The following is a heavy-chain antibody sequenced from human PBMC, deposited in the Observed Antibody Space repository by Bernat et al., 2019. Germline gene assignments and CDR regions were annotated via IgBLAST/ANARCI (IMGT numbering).Heavy chain of an antibody. CDR3: ARDGESGAFDI. CDR1: GFTFSSYS. J-gene: IGHJ3*02. D-gene: IGHD3-10*01. V-gene: IGHV3-21*01. Sequence: EVQLVESGGGLVKPGGSLRLSCAASGFTFSSYSMNWVRRAPGKGLEWVSSISSSSSYIYYADSVKGRFTISRDNAKNSLYLKMNSLRAEDTAVYYCARDGESGAFDIWGQGTMVTVSS. CDR2: ISSSSSYI.